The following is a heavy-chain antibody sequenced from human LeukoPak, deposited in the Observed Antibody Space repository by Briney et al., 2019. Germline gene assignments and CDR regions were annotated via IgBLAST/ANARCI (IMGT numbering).Heavy chain of an antibody. CDR1: GYTLTELS. J-gene: IGHJ3*02. CDR3: ARVLIVGATSKAFDI. CDR2: FDPEDCET. D-gene: IGHD1-26*01. V-gene: IGHV1-24*01. Sequence: GASVKVSCKVSGYTLTELSMHWVRQAPGKGLEWMGGFDPEDCETIYAQKFQGRVTMTEDTSTDTAYMELSSLRSEDTAVYYCARVLIVGATSKAFDIWGQGTVVTVSS.